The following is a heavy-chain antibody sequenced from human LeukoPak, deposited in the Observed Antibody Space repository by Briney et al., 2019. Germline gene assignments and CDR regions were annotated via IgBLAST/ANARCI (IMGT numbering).Heavy chain of an antibody. D-gene: IGHD1-26*01. CDR1: GFTFTTFT. Sequence: GGSLRLSCAASGFTFTTFTMNWVRQAPGKGLEWVSAINRGGGGTYYADFVKGRFTISRDNSENTLYLQMNSLRAEDTATYYCAKGGHYSWFDPWGQGTLVIVSS. V-gene: IGHV3-23*01. CDR2: INRGGGGT. J-gene: IGHJ5*02. CDR3: AKGGHYSWFDP.